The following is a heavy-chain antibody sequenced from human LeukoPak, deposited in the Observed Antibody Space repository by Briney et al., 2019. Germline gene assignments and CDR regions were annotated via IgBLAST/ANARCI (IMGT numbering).Heavy chain of an antibody. V-gene: IGHV3-48*04. J-gene: IGHJ4*02. D-gene: IGHD3-10*01. CDR2: ISSSSSTI. CDR1: GFTFSSHS. CDR3: ASDYFGSGSPFDY. Sequence: GGSLRLSCAASGFTFSSHSMNWVRQAPGKGLEWVSYISSSSSTIYYAGSVKGRFTISRDNAKNSLYLQMNSLRAEDTAVYYCASDYFGSGSPFDYWGQGTLVTVSS.